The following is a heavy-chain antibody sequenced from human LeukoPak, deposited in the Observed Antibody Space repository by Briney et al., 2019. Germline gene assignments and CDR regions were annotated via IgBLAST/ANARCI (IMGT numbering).Heavy chain of an antibody. Sequence: PGRPLRLSCTASGFTFGDYAMSWFRQAPGKGLEWVGFIRSKAYGGTTEYAASVKGRFTISRDDSKSIAYLQMNSLKTEDTAVYYCTRVPTEWSRNRPRGAYWFDPWGQGTLVTVSS. CDR2: IRSKAYGGTT. J-gene: IGHJ5*02. CDR1: GFTFGDYA. CDR3: TRVPTEWSRNRPRGAYWFDP. V-gene: IGHV3-49*03. D-gene: IGHD3-3*01.